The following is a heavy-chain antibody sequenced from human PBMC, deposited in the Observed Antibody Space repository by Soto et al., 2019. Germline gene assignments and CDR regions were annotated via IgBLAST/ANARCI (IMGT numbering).Heavy chain of an antibody. J-gene: IGHJ6*02. CDR3: ARGGVAAARRGYYGMDV. CDR1: GYTFTSYD. D-gene: IGHD6-13*01. V-gene: IGHV1-8*01. Sequence: ASVKVSCKASGYTFTSYDINWVRQATGQGLEWMGWMNPNSGNTGYAQKFQGRVTMTRNTSISTAYMELSSLRPEDTAVYYCARGGVAAARRGYYGMDVWGQGTTVTVSS. CDR2: MNPNSGNT.